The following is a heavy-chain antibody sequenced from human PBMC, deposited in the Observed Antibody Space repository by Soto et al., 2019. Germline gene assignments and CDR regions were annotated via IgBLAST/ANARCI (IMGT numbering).Heavy chain of an antibody. Sequence: GGSLRLSCAASGFTFSSYGMHWVRQAPGKGLEWVAVIWYDGSNKYYADSVKGRFTISRDNSKNTLYLQMNSLRAEDTAVYYCARVPAAILGVYYMDVWGKGTTVTVSS. J-gene: IGHJ6*03. V-gene: IGHV3-33*01. CDR1: GFTFSSYG. CDR3: ARVPAAILGVYYMDV. D-gene: IGHD2-2*01. CDR2: IWYDGSNK.